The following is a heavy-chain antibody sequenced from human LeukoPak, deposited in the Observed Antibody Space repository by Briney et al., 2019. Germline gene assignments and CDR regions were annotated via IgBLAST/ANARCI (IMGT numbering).Heavy chain of an antibody. CDR1: GFTVDSKF. D-gene: IGHD4-17*01. Sequence: GGSLRLSCTASGFTVDSKFMTWVRQAPGKGLEWVSFISPGGYIDYTDSVKGRFTISRDNSKNTLSLQMNSLRVEDTAVYYCARGTSGTTTFDFWGQGTLVTVSS. V-gene: IGHV3-66*01. CDR3: ARGTSGTTTFDF. CDR2: ISPGGYI. J-gene: IGHJ4*02.